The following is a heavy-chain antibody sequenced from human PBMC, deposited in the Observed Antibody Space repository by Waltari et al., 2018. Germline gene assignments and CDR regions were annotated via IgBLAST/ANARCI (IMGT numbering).Heavy chain of an antibody. J-gene: IGHJ3*01. CDR3: AKDGDYSLTEYDAFDV. D-gene: IGHD4-17*01. V-gene: IGHV3-30*02. CDR1: GFIFSCHG. Sequence: VQLLESGGGVVQPGGSLSFPSATSGFIFSCHGHAWVRQIPGKGLEWVAFISFDGKKIFDADSVRGRFTTSRDNSNSIVFLQMNSLRPEDSGVYYCAKDGDYSLTEYDAFDVWGQGTVVTVSP. CDR2: ISFDGKKI.